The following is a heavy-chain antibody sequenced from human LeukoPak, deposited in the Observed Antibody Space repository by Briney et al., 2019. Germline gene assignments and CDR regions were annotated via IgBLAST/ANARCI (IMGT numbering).Heavy chain of an antibody. J-gene: IGHJ4*02. CDR2: IIPSGTT. D-gene: IGHD6-13*01. V-gene: IGHV4-4*07. Sequence: SETLSLTCTVSGASIRDYYWSWIRQPAGKGLEWIGRIIPSGTTNYNPSLESRVTMSVETSKNQFPLKLSSVTAADAAVYYCAKEGAAPGPDFDYWGQGTLVIVSS. CDR1: GASIRDYY. CDR3: AKEGAAPGPDFDY.